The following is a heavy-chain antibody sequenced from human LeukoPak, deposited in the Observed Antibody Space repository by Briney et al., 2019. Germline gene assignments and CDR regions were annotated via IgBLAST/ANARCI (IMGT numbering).Heavy chain of an antibody. V-gene: IGHV3-23*01. CDR3: AKISVHSSGWSYIDY. J-gene: IGHJ4*02. CDR1: GFTFSSYA. Sequence: PGGSLRLSCAASGFTFSSYAMSWVRQAPGKGLEWVSAICGSWGSTYCADPVKGRFTISRDNSKNTMYLQMNSLRAEDTAVYYCAKISVHSSGWSYIDYWGQGTLVTVSS. CDR2: ICGSWGST. D-gene: IGHD6-19*01.